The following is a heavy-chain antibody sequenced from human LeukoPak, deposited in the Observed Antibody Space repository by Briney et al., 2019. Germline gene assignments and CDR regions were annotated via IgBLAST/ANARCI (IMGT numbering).Heavy chain of an antibody. D-gene: IGHD3-3*01. CDR2: IKQDGTEK. CDR3: AKDGKAFTYYDFWSRYYYMDV. Sequence: GGSLRLSCAASGFTFTTYWMSWVRQAPGKGLEWVANIKQDGTEKYYVDSVKGRFTISRDNAKNSLYLQMNSLTAEDSAVYYCAKDGKAFTYYDFWSRYYYMDVWGKGTTVTVSS. J-gene: IGHJ6*03. V-gene: IGHV3-7*01. CDR1: GFTFTTYW.